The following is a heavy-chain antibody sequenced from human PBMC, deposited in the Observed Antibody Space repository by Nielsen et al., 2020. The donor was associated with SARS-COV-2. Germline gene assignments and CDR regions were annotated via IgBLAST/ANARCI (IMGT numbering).Heavy chain of an antibody. J-gene: IGHJ4*02. Sequence: SETLSLTCTVSGGSISSSSYYWGWLRQPPGKGLEWIGSIYYSGSTYYNPSLKSRVTISVDTSKNQFSLKLSSVTAADTAVYYCASLLSNSLVPSQKYYFDYWGQGTLVTVSS. V-gene: IGHV4-39*01. CDR2: IYYSGST. D-gene: IGHD2/OR15-2a*01. CDR3: ASLLSNSLVPSQKYYFDY. CDR1: GGSISSSSYY.